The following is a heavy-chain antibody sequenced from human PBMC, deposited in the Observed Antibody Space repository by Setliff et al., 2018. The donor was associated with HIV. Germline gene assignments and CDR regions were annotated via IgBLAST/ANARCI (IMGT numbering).Heavy chain of an antibody. J-gene: IGHJ4*02. V-gene: IGHV4-61*02. D-gene: IGHD4-17*01. CDR1: GGSISSNSYY. CDR2: IYTGGRT. Sequence: SETLSLTCTVSGGSISSNSYYWTWIRQPAGKGLEWVGRIYTGGRTNYNPSLKGRVTMSVDTSKNQFSLKLTSVTASDTAVYYCARAAAGNTGPFDLWGQGSPVTVSS. CDR3: ARAAAGNTGPFDL.